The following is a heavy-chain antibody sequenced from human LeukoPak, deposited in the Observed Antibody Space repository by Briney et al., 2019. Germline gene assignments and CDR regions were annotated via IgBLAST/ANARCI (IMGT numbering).Heavy chain of an antibody. CDR3: AREDYGSGSYQAFDY. Sequence: GGSLRLSCAASGFIFRNYAMSWVRQAPGKGLEWVAVIWYDGSNKYYADSVKGRFTISRDNSKNTLYLQMNSLRAEDTAVYYCAREDYGSGSYQAFDYWGQGTLVTVSS. J-gene: IGHJ4*02. CDR2: IWYDGSNK. D-gene: IGHD3-10*01. CDR1: GFIFRNYA. V-gene: IGHV3-33*08.